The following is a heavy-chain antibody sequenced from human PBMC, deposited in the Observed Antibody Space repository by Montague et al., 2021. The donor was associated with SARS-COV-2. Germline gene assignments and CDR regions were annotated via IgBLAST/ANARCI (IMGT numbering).Heavy chain of an antibody. V-gene: IGHV4-39*07. Sequence: SETLSLTCTVSGGSISSGGYYWSWIHQHPGKGLEWIGSISYTGSTYHNPSLKSRVTMSVDTSKNQFSPKLNSITAADTAVYYCARSGDPGTTVTYLYWGQGTLVTVSS. D-gene: IGHD4-11*01. CDR2: ISYTGST. J-gene: IGHJ4*02. CDR3: ARSGDPGTTVTYLY. CDR1: GGSISSGGYY.